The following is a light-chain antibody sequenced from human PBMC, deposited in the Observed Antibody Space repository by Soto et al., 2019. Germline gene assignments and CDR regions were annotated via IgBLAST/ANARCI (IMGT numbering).Light chain of an antibody. CDR3: QSYDSSLSGVI. Sequence: QSALTQPPSVSGAPGQRVTISCTGSSSNIGAGYDVHWYQQLPGTAPKLLIYYNTNRPSGVPDRFSGSKSGTSASLAITGLQAEDEADYYCQSYDSSLSGVIFGGGTKLTVL. CDR2: YNT. V-gene: IGLV1-40*01. CDR1: SSNIGAGYD. J-gene: IGLJ2*01.